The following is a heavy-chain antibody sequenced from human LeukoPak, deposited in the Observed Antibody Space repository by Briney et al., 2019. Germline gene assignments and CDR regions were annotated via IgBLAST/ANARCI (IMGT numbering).Heavy chain of an antibody. Sequence: SEPLCLPCTVSGGSISRGDYYWSWIRPPPGKALEWIGYIYYSGSTYYNPSLKSRVTISVDTAKNQFSLKLSSVTAADTAVYYCARSQDYGGLYYFDYWGQGTLVTVSS. J-gene: IGHJ4*02. CDR1: GGSISRGDYY. D-gene: IGHD4-23*01. CDR3: ARSQDYGGLYYFDY. CDR2: IYYSGST. V-gene: IGHV4-30-4*01.